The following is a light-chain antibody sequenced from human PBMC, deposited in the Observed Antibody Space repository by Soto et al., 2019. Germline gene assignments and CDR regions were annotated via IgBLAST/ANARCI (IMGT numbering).Light chain of an antibody. CDR2: EVT. Sequence: QSALTQPPSASGSPGQSVTISCTGTSSDVGAYKYVSWYQQYPGKAPKLMIYEVTKRPSGVPDRFSGSKSGNTASLTVSGPQAEDEANYYSTSYVGNDIWVFGGGTKLTVL. V-gene: IGLV2-8*01. J-gene: IGLJ3*02. CDR3: TSYVGNDIWV. CDR1: SSDVGAYKY.